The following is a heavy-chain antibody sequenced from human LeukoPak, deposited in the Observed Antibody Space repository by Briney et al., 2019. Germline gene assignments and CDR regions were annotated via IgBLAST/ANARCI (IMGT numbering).Heavy chain of an antibody. V-gene: IGHV1-46*01. D-gene: IGHD1-26*01. CDR3: ARPSFSYSGSYSTHAFDI. J-gene: IGHJ3*02. Sequence: VSVKVSCKASGYTFTSYYMHWVRQAPGQGLEWMGIINPSGGSTSYAQKFQGRVTMTRDTSTSTVYMELSSLRSEDTAVYYCARPSFSYSGSYSTHAFDIWGQGTMVTVSS. CDR1: GYTFTSYY. CDR2: INPSGGST.